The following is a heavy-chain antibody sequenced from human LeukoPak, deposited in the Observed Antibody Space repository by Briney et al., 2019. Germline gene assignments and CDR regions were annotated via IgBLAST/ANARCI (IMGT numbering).Heavy chain of an antibody. CDR3: ARVVDDSRSDYFDY. D-gene: IGHD3-22*01. CDR1: GGTFSSYA. CDR2: IIPILGIA. V-gene: IGHV1-69*04. J-gene: IGHJ4*02. Sequence: SVKVSCKASGGTFSSYAISWVRQAPGQGLEWMGRIIPILGIANYAQKFQGRVTITADKSTSTAYMELSSLRSEDTAVYYCARVVDDSRSDYFDYWGQGTLVTVSS.